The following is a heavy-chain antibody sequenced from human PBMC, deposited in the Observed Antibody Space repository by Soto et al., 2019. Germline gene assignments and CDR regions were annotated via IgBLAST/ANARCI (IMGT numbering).Heavy chain of an antibody. CDR2: INHSGST. CDR3: ARGWVGSSYRSSVVYWFDP. J-gene: IGHJ5*02. Sequence: SETLSLTCAVYGGSFSGYYWSWIRQPPGKGLEWIGEINHSGSTNYNPSLKSRVTISVDTSKNQFSLKLSSVTAADTAVYYCARGWVGSSYRSSVVYWFDPWGQGTLVTVSS. V-gene: IGHV4-34*01. D-gene: IGHD6-6*01. CDR1: GGSFSGYY.